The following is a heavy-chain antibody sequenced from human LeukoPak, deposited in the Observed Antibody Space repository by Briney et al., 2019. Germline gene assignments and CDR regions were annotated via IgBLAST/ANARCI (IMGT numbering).Heavy chain of an antibody. J-gene: IGHJ4*02. CDR1: GGSFSGYY. CDR3: ARGLNDIAHSSSQPFDY. Sequence: SETLSLTCAVYGGSFSGYYWSWIRQPPGKGLEWIGEINHSGSTNYNPSLKSRVTISVDTSKNQFSLKLSSVTAADTAVYYCARGLNDIAHSSSQPFDYWGQGTLVTVSS. CDR2: INHSGST. D-gene: IGHD6-13*01. V-gene: IGHV4-34*01.